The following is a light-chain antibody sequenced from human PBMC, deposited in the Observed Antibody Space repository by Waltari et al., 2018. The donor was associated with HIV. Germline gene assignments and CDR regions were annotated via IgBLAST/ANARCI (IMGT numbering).Light chain of an antibody. V-gene: IGLV1-40*01. CDR3: QSFDSSLTTSGVI. J-gene: IGLJ2*01. CDR1: SSNIGAGYD. CDR2: ANI. Sequence: QSVLTQPPSVSGAPGQRVTISCTGSSSNIGAGYDVHWYQQLPGTAPKPLSYANINRPSGVPDRFSGSKSGSSASLAITGLQAEDEAHYYCQSFDSSLTTSGVIFGGGTKLTVL.